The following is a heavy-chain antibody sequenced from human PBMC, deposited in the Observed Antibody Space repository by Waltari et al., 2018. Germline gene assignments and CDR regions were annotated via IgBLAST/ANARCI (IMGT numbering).Heavy chain of an antibody. J-gene: IGHJ5*01. CDR1: GFSLTNYT. CDR2: NRDTSRTT. Sequence: EERLVQSGGGLVQPGGSLRLSCEASGFSLTNYTMNWVRQAPGKGLERVAFNRDTSRTTFYADSGRGRFIISRNNAKNSLSLQMVSLRGEDTAVYYCAVARGNYDVLTGFPVDSWGQGTLVTVSS. CDR3: AVARGNYDVLTGFPVDS. V-gene: IGHV3-48*01. D-gene: IGHD3-9*01.